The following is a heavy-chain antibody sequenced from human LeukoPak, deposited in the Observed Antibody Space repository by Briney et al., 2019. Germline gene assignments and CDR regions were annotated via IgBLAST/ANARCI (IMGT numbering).Heavy chain of an antibody. CDR2: IYYSGST. CDR1: GGSISSSSYY. J-gene: IGHJ5*02. V-gene: IGHV4-39*01. CDR3: ARRGYGGYLRWFDP. D-gene: IGHD5-12*01. Sequence: SETLSLTCTVSGGSISSSSYYWGWIRQPPGKGLEWIGSIYYSGSTYYNPSLKSRVTISVDTSKNQFSLKLSSVTAADTAVYYCARRGYGGYLRWFDPWGQGTLVTVSS.